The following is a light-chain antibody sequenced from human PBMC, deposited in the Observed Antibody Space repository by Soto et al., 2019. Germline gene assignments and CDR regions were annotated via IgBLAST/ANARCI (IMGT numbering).Light chain of an antibody. CDR3: QQYDILYT. J-gene: IGKJ2*01. V-gene: IGKV1-33*01. CDR2: DAS. Sequence: DIQMTQSPSSLSASVGDRVTIACQASQDIRTPLNWYQQKPGKAPKLLIFDASHLEIGVSSRFSGSGSGTDFTFTITSLQPEDVATYYCQQYDILYTFGQGTKVEIK. CDR1: QDIRTP.